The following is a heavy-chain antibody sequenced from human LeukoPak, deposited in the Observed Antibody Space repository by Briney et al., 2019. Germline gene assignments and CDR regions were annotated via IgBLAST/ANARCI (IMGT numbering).Heavy chain of an antibody. CDR1: GFTFSSYG. D-gene: IGHD3-10*01. J-gene: IGHJ4*02. V-gene: IGHV3-30*02. CDR3: AKEKYYYGPDYPFFDY. CDR2: IRYDGSNK. Sequence: GGSLRLSCAASGFTFSSYGMHWVRQAPGKGLEWVAFIRYDGSNKYYADSVKGRFTISRDNSKNTLYLQMNSLRAEDTAVYYCAKEKYYYGPDYPFFDYWGQGTLVTVSS.